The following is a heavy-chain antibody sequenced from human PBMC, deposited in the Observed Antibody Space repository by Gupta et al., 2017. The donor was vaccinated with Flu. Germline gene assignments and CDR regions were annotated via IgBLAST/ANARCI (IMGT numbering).Heavy chain of an antibody. Sequence: QVQLQESGPGLVRPSQTLSLTCSVSGDSISSPNYYLHWLRQPPGKGLEWIGHIYYSRTKSNPSLKSRVVISVDTSKNQFSLKLSSVTAADTAVYYCSREGEYGDSDLWGHGTLVTVSA. CDR3: SREGEYGDSDL. CDR1: GDSISSPNYY. D-gene: IGHD2/OR15-2a*01. J-gene: IGHJ4*01. V-gene: IGHV4-30-4*01. CDR2: IYYSRT.